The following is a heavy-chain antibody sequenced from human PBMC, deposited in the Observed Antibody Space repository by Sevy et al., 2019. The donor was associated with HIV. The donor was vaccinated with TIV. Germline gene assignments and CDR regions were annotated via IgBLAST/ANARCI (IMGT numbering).Heavy chain of an antibody. CDR3: ARRFGYYYYGMDV. V-gene: IGHV4-4*02. CDR1: GGSISSSNW. J-gene: IGHJ6*02. Sequence: SETLSLTCAVSGGSISSSNWWSWVRQPPGKGLEWIGEIYHSGSTNYNPSLKSRVTISVDKSKNQFSLKLSSVTAADTAVYYSARRFGYYYYGMDVWGQGTTVTVSS. CDR2: IYHSGST. D-gene: IGHD3-10*01.